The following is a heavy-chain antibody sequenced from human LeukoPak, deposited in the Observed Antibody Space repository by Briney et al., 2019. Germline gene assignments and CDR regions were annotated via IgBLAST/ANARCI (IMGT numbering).Heavy chain of an antibody. J-gene: IGHJ5*02. CDR3: ARSSYRGTFEGP. V-gene: IGHV4-59*01. Sequence: SETLSLTCTVSGGSISNYYWSWIRQPPGKGLEWIGYIYYSGSTNYNPSLKSRVTISVDTSKNQFSLKLSSVTAADTAVYYCARSSYRGTFEGPWGQGTLVTVSS. D-gene: IGHD2/OR15-2a*01. CDR1: GGSISNYY. CDR2: IYYSGST.